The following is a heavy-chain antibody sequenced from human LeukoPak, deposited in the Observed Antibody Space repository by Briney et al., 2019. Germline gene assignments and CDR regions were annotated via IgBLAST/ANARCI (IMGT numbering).Heavy chain of an antibody. J-gene: IGHJ4*02. V-gene: IGHV3-23*01. CDR3: ARGDYSIPLDY. Sequence: GGSLRLSCAASGFTFSSYAMSWVRQAPGKGLEWVSAISGSGGSTYYADSVKGRFTISRDNAKNSLYLQMNSLRAEDTAVYYCARGDYSIPLDYWGQGTLVTVSS. CDR1: GFTFSSYA. CDR2: ISGSGGST. D-gene: IGHD4-4*01.